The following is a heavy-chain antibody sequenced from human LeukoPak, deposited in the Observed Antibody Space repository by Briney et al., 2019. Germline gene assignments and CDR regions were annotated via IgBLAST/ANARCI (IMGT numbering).Heavy chain of an antibody. D-gene: IGHD5-18*01. CDR2: IYYSGST. CDR1: GGSISSYY. CDR3: ARDRVGYSFDP. V-gene: IGHV4-59*01. Sequence: SETLSLTCTVSGGSISSYYWSWIRQPPGKGLEWIGYIYYSGSTNYNPSLKSRVTISVDTSKNQFSLRLRSVTAADTAVYYCARDRVGYSFDPWGQGTLVTVSS. J-gene: IGHJ5*02.